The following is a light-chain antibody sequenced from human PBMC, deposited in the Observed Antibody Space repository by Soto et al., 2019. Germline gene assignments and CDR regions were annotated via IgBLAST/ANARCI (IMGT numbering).Light chain of an antibody. CDR3: QQYNSYWT. Sequence: DIQMTQSPSTLSASVGDRVTNTCRASQSISSWLAWYQQKPGKAPKLLIYKASTLKSGVPSRFSGSGSGSEFTLTISSLQPDDFATYYCQQYNSYWTFGQGTKVEIK. V-gene: IGKV1-5*03. CDR2: KAS. CDR1: QSISSW. J-gene: IGKJ1*01.